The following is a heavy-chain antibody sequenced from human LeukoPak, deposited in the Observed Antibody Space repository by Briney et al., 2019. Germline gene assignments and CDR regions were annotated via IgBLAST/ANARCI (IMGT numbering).Heavy chain of an antibody. V-gene: IGHV1-2*02. CDR3: ASPSDSSSWYAGAFDI. D-gene: IGHD6-13*01. CDR1: VYTFTGYY. Sequence: ASVKVSCKSSVYTFTGYYMHWVRQAPGQGLEWMGWINPNSGGTNYAQKFQGRVTMTRDTSISTAYMELSRLRSDDTAVYYCASPSDSSSWYAGAFDIWGQGIMVTVSS. J-gene: IGHJ3*02. CDR2: INPNSGGT.